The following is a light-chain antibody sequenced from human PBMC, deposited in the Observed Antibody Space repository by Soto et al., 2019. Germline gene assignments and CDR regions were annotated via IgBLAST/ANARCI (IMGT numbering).Light chain of an antibody. Sequence: EVVVTQSPATLSVSPGERVTLSCRASQSVNDRLAWYQHKPGQPPRLLIYLASLRATGTAARFSGSGSGTDFTLTIISLQSEDFAVYYCQQYGTWPYTFGQGTTLDIK. CDR3: QQYGTWPYT. J-gene: IGKJ2*01. CDR1: QSVNDR. CDR2: LAS. V-gene: IGKV3-15*01.